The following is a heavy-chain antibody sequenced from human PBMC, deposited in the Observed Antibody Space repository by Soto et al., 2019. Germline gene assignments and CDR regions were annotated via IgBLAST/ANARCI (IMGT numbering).Heavy chain of an antibody. V-gene: IGHV5-51*01. CDR3: ARHIKDHDYDFWSGYPYYYYMDV. Sequence: HGESLKISCKGSGYSFTSYWIGWVRQMPGKGLEWMGIIYPGDSDTRYSPSFQGQVTISADKSISTAYLQWSSLKASDTAMYYCARHIKDHDYDFWSGYPYYYYMDVWGKGTTVTVSS. D-gene: IGHD3-3*01. CDR1: GYSFTSYW. CDR2: IYPGDSDT. J-gene: IGHJ6*03.